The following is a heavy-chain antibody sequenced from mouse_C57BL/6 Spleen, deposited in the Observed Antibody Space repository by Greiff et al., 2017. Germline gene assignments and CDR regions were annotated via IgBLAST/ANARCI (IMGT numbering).Heavy chain of an antibody. D-gene: IGHD1-1*01. CDR1: GFNIKDDY. V-gene: IGHV14-4*01. Sequence: EVQGVESGAELVRPGASVKLSCTASGFNIKDDYMHWVKQRPEQGLEWIGWIDPENGDTEYASKFQGKATITADTSSNTAYLQLSSLTSEDTAVYYCTWYGPMDYWGQGTSVTVSS. CDR2: IDPENGDT. J-gene: IGHJ4*01. CDR3: TWYGPMDY.